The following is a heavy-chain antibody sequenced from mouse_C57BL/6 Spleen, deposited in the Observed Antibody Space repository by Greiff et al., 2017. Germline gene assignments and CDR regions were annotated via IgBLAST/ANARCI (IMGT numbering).Heavy chain of an antibody. J-gene: IGHJ3*01. V-gene: IGHV1-64*01. CDR1: GYTFTSYW. D-gene: IGHD2-4*01. CDR3: AWDYAWFAY. CDR2: IHTNSGST. Sequence: VQLQQPGAELVKPGASVKLSCKASGYTFTSYWMNWVKQRPGQGLEWIGMIHTNSGSTNYNEKFKSKATMTVDKSSSTAYMQLSSLPSEASSVYSCAWDYAWFAYWGQGTLVTVSA.